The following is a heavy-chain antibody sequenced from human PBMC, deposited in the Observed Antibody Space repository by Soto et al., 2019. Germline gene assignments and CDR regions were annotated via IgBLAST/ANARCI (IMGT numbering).Heavy chain of an antibody. CDR1: GGTFSSYA. D-gene: IGHD2-2*01. CDR3: ARDPDCSSTSCYGSFDY. V-gene: IGHV1-69*01. J-gene: IGHJ4*02. CDR2: IIPIFGTA. Sequence: QVQLVQSGAEVKKPGSSVKVSCKASGGTFSSYAISWVRQAPGQGLEWMGEIIPIFGTANYAQKFQGRVTITADEATSTAYRELSSLRSEDTAVYYCARDPDCSSTSCYGSFDYWGQGTLVTVSS.